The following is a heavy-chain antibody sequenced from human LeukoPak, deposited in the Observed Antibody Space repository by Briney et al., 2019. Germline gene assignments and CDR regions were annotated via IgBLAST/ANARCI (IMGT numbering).Heavy chain of an antibody. J-gene: IGHJ6*02. CDR2: IIPILGIA. Sequence: SVKVSCKASGGTFSSYTISWVRQAPGQGLEWMGWIIPILGIANYAQKFQGRVTITADKSTSTAYTELSSLRSEDTAVYYCARTDYGDYVEFLYGMDVWGQGTTVTVSS. CDR1: GGTFSSYT. CDR3: ARTDYGDYVEFLYGMDV. D-gene: IGHD4-17*01. V-gene: IGHV1-69*02.